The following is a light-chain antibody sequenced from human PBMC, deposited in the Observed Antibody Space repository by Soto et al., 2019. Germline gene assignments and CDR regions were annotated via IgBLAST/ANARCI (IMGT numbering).Light chain of an antibody. V-gene: IGKV3-15*01. J-gene: IGKJ2*01. Sequence: EIVMTQSPATLSVSPGERATLSCRASQSVSSNLAWYQQKPGQAPRLLIFDTSTRATGIPARFSGNGSGTEFTLTISSLQSEDFAVYYCQQYNKWPYTFG. CDR2: DTS. CDR3: QQYNKWPYT. CDR1: QSVSSN.